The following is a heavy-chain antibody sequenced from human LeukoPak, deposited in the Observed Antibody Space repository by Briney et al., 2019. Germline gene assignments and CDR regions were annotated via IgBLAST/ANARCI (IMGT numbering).Heavy chain of an antibody. CDR1: GGSFSGYY. J-gene: IGHJ5*02. V-gene: IGHV4-34*01. Sequence: SETLSLTCAVYGGSFSGYYWSWIRQPPGKGLEWIGEINHSGSTNYNPSLKSRVTISVDTSKNQFSLKLSSVTAADTAVYYCAGESWVGATNDQTWGQGTLVTVSS. CDR2: INHSGST. D-gene: IGHD1-26*01. CDR3: AGESWVGATNDQT.